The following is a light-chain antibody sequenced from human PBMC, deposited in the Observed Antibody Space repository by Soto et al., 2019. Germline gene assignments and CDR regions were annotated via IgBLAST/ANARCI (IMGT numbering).Light chain of an antibody. CDR3: QHFWSYPPS. CDR1: QDIGTY. V-gene: IGKV1-9*01. CDR2: ASS. Sequence: DIQLTQSPSFLSASIGDRVSITCRASQDIGTYLAWYQQKPGQAPRLLMFASSTLESGVPSRFSGRESGTDFTLTVSSLQPEDFATYYCQHFWSYPPSFGGGTKVSVK. J-gene: IGKJ4*01.